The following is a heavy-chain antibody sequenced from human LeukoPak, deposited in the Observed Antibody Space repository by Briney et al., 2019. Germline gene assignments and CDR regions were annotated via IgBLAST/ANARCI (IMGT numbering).Heavy chain of an antibody. V-gene: IGHV1-8*01. J-gene: IGHJ3*02. Sequence: ASVKVSCKASGYTFTGYDINWVRRATGQGLEWMGWMNPNSGNTGYAQKFQGRVTMTRNTSISTAYMELSSLRSEDTAVYYCARHNHLDAFDIWGQGTMVTVSS. CDR3: ARHNHLDAFDI. CDR1: GYTFTGYD. D-gene: IGHD1-14*01. CDR2: MNPNSGNT.